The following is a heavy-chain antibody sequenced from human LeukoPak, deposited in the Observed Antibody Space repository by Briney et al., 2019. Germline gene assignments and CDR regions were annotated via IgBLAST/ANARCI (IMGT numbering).Heavy chain of an antibody. Sequence: SETLSLTCTVSGGSISSYYWSWIRQPPGKGLEWIGYIYYSGSTNYNPSLKSRVTISVDTSKNQFSLKLSSVTAADTAVYYCARMYSSGWNYYYYYMDVWGKGTTVTISS. J-gene: IGHJ6*03. CDR3: ARMYSSGWNYYYYYMDV. CDR1: GGSISSYY. D-gene: IGHD6-19*01. CDR2: IYYSGST. V-gene: IGHV4-59*01.